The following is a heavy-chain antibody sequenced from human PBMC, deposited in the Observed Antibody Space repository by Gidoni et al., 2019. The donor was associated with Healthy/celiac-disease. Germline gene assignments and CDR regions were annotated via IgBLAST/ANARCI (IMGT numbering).Heavy chain of an antibody. CDR2: IYHSGST. V-gene: IGHV4-38-2*02. Sequence: QVQLQESGPGLVKPSATLSLTCAVSGYSISSGYYWGWIRQPPGKGLEWIGSIYHSGSTYYNPSLKSRVTISVDTSKNQFSLKLSSVTAADTAVYYCARESYDSRPLGVGWFDPWGQGTLVTVSS. CDR3: ARESYDSRPLGVGWFDP. CDR1: GYSISSGYY. J-gene: IGHJ5*02. D-gene: IGHD3-22*01.